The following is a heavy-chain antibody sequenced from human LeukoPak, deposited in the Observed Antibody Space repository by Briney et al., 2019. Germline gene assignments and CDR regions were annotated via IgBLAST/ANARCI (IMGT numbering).Heavy chain of an antibody. CDR3: ARDHDVLRLLLPTHYYYYGMDV. CDR2: INAGNGNT. V-gene: IGHV1-3*01. Sequence: GASVKVSCKASGYTFTSYAMHWVRQAPGQRLEWMGWINAGNGNTKYSQKFQGRVTITRDTSASTAYMELSSLRSEDTAVYYCARDHDVLRLLLPTHYYYYGMDVWGQGTTVTVSS. CDR1: GYTFTSYA. D-gene: IGHD3-3*01. J-gene: IGHJ6*02.